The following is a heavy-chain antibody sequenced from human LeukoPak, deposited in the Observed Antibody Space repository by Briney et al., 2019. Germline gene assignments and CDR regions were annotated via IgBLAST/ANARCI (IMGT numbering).Heavy chain of an antibody. Sequence: ASVKVSCKASGYTFTDYYMHWVRQAPGQGLEWMGWINPNNGGTNYAQKFQDRVTMTRDTSMSAAYMEISRLTYDDTAVYYCGRGIQSFDPWGQGTLVTVSS. CDR2: INPNNGGT. V-gene: IGHV1-2*02. CDR1: GYTFTDYY. CDR3: GRGIQSFDP. J-gene: IGHJ5*02.